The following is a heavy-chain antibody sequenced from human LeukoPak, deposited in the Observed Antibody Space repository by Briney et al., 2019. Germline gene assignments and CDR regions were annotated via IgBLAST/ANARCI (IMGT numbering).Heavy chain of an antibody. J-gene: IGHJ4*02. CDR3: TRGWTYGIY. D-gene: IGHD3/OR15-3a*01. CDR2: VKQDGSEK. Sequence: GGSLRLSCAASGFTFSTFWMTWVRQVPGKGLEWVANVKQDGSEKNYVDSVKGRFTISRDNAKNSVYLQMNSLRAEDTAVYYCTRGWTYGIYWGQGALVTVSS. CDR1: GFTFSTFW. V-gene: IGHV3-7*01.